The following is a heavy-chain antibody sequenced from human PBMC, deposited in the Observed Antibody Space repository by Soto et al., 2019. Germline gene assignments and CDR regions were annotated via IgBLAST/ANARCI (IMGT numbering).Heavy chain of an antibody. D-gene: IGHD3-10*01. J-gene: IGHJ6*02. V-gene: IGHV4-31*03. CDR2: IYYSGST. CDR1: GGSISSGGYY. Sequence: SETLSLTCTVSGGSISSGGYYWSWIRQHPGKGLEWIGYIYYSGSTYYNPSLKSRVTISVDTSKNQFSLKLSSVTAADTAVYYRARMGAKYYGSGSYYHLYYYYGMDVWGQGTTVTVSS. CDR3: ARMGAKYYGSGSYYHLYYYYGMDV.